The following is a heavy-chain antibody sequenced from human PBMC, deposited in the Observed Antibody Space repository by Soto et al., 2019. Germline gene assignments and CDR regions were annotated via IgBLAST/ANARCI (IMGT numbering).Heavy chain of an antibody. Sequence: EVQLLESGGGLVQPGGSLRLSCAASGFTFSSYAMSWVRQAPGKGLEWVSAISGSGGSTYYADSVKGRFTISRDNSKNTLYLQMNSLRAEDTAVYYCARGKGGLTTVTYYFDHWGQGTLVTVSS. CDR2: ISGSGGST. V-gene: IGHV3-23*01. CDR1: GFTFSSYA. D-gene: IGHD4-4*01. J-gene: IGHJ4*02. CDR3: ARGKGGLTTVTYYFDH.